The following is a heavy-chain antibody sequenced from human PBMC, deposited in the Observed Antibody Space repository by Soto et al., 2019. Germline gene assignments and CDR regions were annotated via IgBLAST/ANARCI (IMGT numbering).Heavy chain of an antibody. CDR1: GFTFSDYY. Sequence: QVQLVESGGGLVKPGGSLRLSCAASGFTFSDYYMSWIRQAPGKGLEWVSYISSSRSYTNYADSVKGRFTISRDNAKNSLYLQMNSLRAEDKAVYYCARDADILTGSDAFDIWGQGTMVTVSS. D-gene: IGHD3-9*01. J-gene: IGHJ3*02. CDR3: ARDADILTGSDAFDI. CDR2: ISSSRSYT. V-gene: IGHV3-11*05.